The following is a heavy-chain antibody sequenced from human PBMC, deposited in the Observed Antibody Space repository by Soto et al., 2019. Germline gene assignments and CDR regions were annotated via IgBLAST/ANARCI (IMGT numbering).Heavy chain of an antibody. Sequence: SGYTFTSYGISWVRQAPGQGLEWMGWISAYNGNTNYAQKLQGRVTMTTDTTTSTAYMELRSLRSDDTAVYYCARGVGGSYLRAFDIWGQGTMVTVSS. CDR1: GYTFTSYG. D-gene: IGHD1-26*01. CDR2: ISAYNGNT. V-gene: IGHV1-18*01. J-gene: IGHJ3*02. CDR3: ARGVGGSYLRAFDI.